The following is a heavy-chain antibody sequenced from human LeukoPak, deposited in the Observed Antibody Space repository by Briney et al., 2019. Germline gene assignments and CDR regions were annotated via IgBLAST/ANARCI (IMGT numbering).Heavy chain of an antibody. CDR1: GFTFSSYS. J-gene: IGHJ4*02. V-gene: IGHV3-21*01. Sequence: GESLRLSCAASGFTFSSYSMNWVRQAPGKGLELVSSISSSSSYIYYADSVKGRFTISRDNAKNSLYLQMNSLRAEDTAVYYCARGGRGQAAPYVYWGQGTLVTVSS. CDR3: ARGGRGQAAPYVY. CDR2: ISSSSSYI. D-gene: IGHD6-13*01.